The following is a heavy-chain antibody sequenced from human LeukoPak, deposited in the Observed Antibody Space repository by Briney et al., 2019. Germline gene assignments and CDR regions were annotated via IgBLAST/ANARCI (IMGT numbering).Heavy chain of an antibody. V-gene: IGHV3-23*01. J-gene: IGHJ6*02. CDR1: GFTFSSYA. CDR2: ISGSGGST. CDR3: AKDKTHYYYGMDV. Sequence: GGSLRLSCAASGFTFSSYAMSWVRQAPGKGLEWVSAISGSGGSTYYADSVKGRSTISRDNSKNTLYLQMNSLRAEDTAVYYCAKDKTHYYYGMDVWGQGTTVTVSS.